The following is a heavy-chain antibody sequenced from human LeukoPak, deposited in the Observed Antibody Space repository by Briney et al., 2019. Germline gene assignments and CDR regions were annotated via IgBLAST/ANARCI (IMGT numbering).Heavy chain of an antibody. D-gene: IGHD1-26*01. V-gene: IGHV3-30*04. Sequence: GGSLRLSCAGSGFTFSNYAMNWVRRAPGKGLEWVAVISYDGSNKYYADSVKGRFTISRDNSKNTLYLQMNSLRAEDTAVYYCASGLVGARDFDYWGQGTLVTVSS. CDR1: GFTFSNYA. CDR2: ISYDGSNK. J-gene: IGHJ4*02. CDR3: ASGLVGARDFDY.